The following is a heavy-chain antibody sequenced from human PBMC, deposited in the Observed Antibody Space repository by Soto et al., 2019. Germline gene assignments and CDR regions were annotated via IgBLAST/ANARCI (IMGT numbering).Heavy chain of an antibody. CDR3: SREIPWFDP. Sequence: GGALRLSCTASVFTFGDYAMSWFRQAPGKGLEWVGFIRSKAYGATTEYAASVKGRFTVSRDDSKSIAYLQMNSLKTEDTAVYFCSREIPWFDPWGQGTLVTVSS. J-gene: IGHJ5*02. CDR2: IRSKAYGATT. CDR1: VFTFGDYA. D-gene: IGHD2-21*01. V-gene: IGHV3-49*03.